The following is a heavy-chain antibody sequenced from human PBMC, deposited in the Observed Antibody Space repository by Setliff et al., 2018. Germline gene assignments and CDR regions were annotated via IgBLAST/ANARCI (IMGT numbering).Heavy chain of an antibody. CDR1: GYIFTTHW. CDR2: IYPGDSDT. CDR3: ARALASAGTVYFDY. D-gene: IGHD6-13*01. J-gene: IGHJ4*02. V-gene: IGHV5-51*01. Sequence: PGESLKISCRASGYIFTTHWIGWVRQMPGKGLEWMGIIYPGDSDTTYSPSFRGQVTMSVDKSISTAYLQWSSLTASDTAMYYCARALASAGTVYFDYWGREPWS.